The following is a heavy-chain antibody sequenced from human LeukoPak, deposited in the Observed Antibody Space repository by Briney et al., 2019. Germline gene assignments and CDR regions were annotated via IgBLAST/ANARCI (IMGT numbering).Heavy chain of an antibody. V-gene: IGHV1-2*02. D-gene: IGHD1-20*01. J-gene: IGHJ4*02. Sequence: ASVKVSCKASGYSFTGYYMHWVRQAPGQGLEWMGWINPNSGGAKYAQKFQGRVTMTRDTSITTAYMELSRVRSDDTAVYYCARGRNWNDCADYWGQGTLVTVSS. CDR2: INPNSGGA. CDR1: GYSFTGYY. CDR3: ARGRNWNDCADY.